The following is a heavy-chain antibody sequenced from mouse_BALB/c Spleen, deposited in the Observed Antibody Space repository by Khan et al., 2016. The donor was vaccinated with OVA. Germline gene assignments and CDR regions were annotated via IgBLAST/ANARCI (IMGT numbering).Heavy chain of an antibody. CDR1: GYAFSSYW. J-gene: IGHJ1*01. D-gene: IGHD1-1*01. V-gene: IGHV1-80*01. CDR3: ARAYGYWYVDV. CDR2: IYPGDGDT. Sequence: QVQLQQSGAELVRPGSSVKISCKASGYAFSSYWMNWMKQRPGQGLEWIGQIYPGDGDTNDNGKFEGKATLTADNSSSTAYLQLSSLTSEDSAVYFYARAYGYWYVDVWGAGTTVTVSS.